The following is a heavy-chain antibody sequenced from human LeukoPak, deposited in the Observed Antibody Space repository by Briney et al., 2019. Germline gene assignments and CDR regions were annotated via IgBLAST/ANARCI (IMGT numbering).Heavy chain of an antibody. D-gene: IGHD6-6*01. V-gene: IGHV1-46*01. Sequence: ASVKVSCKASGDTFTSHYMHWVRQAPGQGFEWMGIINPRGGTTTYAQKFQGRVTMTRDTSTSTVYMELSSLRSEDTAMYYCARDSNGSFRFFDYWGQGTLVTVSS. CDR1: GDTFTSHY. J-gene: IGHJ4*02. CDR3: ARDSNGSFRFFDY. CDR2: INPRGGTT.